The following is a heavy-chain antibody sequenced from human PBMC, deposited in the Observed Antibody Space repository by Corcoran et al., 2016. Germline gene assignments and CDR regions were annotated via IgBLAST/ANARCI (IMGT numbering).Heavy chain of an antibody. J-gene: IGHJ4*02. CDR1: GFTFSSYS. D-gene: IGHD3-10*02. CDR2: ISSSSSYI. Sequence: EVQLVESGGGLVKPGGSLRLSCAASGFTFSSYSMNWVRQAPGKGLEWVSSISSSSSYIYYADSVKGRFTISRDNAKNSLSLQMNSLRAEETAVYYCAGSGMFQRELDYWGQGTLVTVSS. V-gene: IGHV3-21*01. CDR3: AGSGMFQRELDY.